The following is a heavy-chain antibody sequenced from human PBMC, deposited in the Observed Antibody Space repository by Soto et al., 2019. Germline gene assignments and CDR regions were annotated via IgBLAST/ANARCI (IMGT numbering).Heavy chain of an antibody. CDR2: MNPNTGDT. Sequence: ASVKVSCKASGYTFTGYYMHWVRQAPGQGLEWMGWMNPNTGDTGYSQRFQGRVTMTRNTSTSTAYMELSSLRSEDTAVYFCARAKVVLIHNDFWGQGTQVTVSS. D-gene: IGHD2-15*01. CDR3: ARAKVVLIHNDF. CDR1: GYTFTGYY. J-gene: IGHJ4*02. V-gene: IGHV1-8*02.